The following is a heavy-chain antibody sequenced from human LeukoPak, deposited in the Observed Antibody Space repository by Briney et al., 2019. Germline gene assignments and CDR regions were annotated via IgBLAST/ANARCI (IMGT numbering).Heavy chain of an antibody. V-gene: IGHV4-59*08. CDR3: ARWGYYDSSGYFDY. CDR2: IYYSGST. J-gene: IGHJ4*02. D-gene: IGHD3-22*01. CDR1: GGSISSYY. Sequence: SETLSLTCTVSGGSISSYYWSWIRQPPGKGLEWIGYIYYSGSTNYNPSLKSRVTISVDTSKNQFSLKLSSVTAADTAVYYCARWGYYDSSGYFDYWGQGTLVTVSS.